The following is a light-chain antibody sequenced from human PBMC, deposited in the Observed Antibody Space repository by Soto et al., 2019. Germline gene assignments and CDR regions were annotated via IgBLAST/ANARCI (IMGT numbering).Light chain of an antibody. CDR3: QQYDSSPRT. V-gene: IGKV3-20*01. J-gene: IGKJ5*01. CDR2: GAS. CDR1: QSVSSSF. Sequence: TQSAGTLSLSPGERATLSCRASQSVSSSFLAWYQQKPGQAPRLLISGASSRAADIPDRFSGSGSGTDFTLTINRLEPEDFAVYYCQQYDSSPRTFGQGTRLEIK.